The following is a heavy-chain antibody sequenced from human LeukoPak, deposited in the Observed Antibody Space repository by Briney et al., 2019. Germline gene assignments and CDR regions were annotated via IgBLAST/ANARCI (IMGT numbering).Heavy chain of an antibody. CDR1: GYTFANYW. CDR3: ARRRAMATIKGAFDI. CDR2: IYPGDSAT. Sequence: PGESLKISCQGSGYTFANYWIGWARQMPGKGLEWMGIIYPGDSATNYSPSFQGQVTMSADKSINTAYLQWSSLKASDTAMYYCARRRAMATIKGAFDIWGQGTVVTVSS. J-gene: IGHJ3*02. V-gene: IGHV5-51*01. D-gene: IGHD5-24*01.